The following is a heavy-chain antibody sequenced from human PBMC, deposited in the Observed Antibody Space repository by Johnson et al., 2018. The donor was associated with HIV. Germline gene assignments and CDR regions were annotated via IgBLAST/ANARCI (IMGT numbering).Heavy chain of an antibody. CDR3: ASSWFGELSYAFDI. D-gene: IGHD3-10*01. Sequence: QVQLVESGGGVVQPGRSLRLSCAASGFTFSSYGMHWVRQAPGKGLEWVALIWSDGTNKYYADSVKGRFTISRDNFKNTLSLQMNSLRAEDTAVYYCASSWFGELSYAFDIWGQGTMFTVSS. CDR2: IWSDGTNK. CDR1: GFTFSSYG. V-gene: IGHV3-33*01. J-gene: IGHJ3*02.